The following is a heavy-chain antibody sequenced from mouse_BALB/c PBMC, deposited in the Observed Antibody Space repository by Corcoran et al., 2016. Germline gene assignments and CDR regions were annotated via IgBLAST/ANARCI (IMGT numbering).Heavy chain of an antibody. D-gene: IGHD2-4*01. Sequence: QIQLVQSGPELKKPGETVKISCKASGYTFTNYGMNWVKQAPGKGLKGMGWINTNTGEPTYAEEFKGRFAFSLETSASTAYLQINNLKNEDTATYCCARGVITTGVDYWGQGTTLTVSS. J-gene: IGHJ2*01. CDR2: INTNTGEP. CDR1: GYTFTNYG. V-gene: IGHV9-3*02. CDR3: ARGVITTGVDY.